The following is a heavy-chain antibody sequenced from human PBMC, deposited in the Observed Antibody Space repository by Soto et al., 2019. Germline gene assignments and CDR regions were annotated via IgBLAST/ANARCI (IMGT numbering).Heavy chain of an antibody. J-gene: IGHJ4*02. Sequence: PSETLSLTCTVSGGSISSGDYYWSWIRQPPGKGLEWIGYIYYSGSTYYNPSLKSRVTISVDTSKNQFSLKLSSVTAADTAVYYCARDHYYDSSGYNLDYWGQGTLVTVSS. CDR2: IYYSGST. D-gene: IGHD3-22*01. CDR3: ARDHYYDSSGYNLDY. CDR1: GGSISSGDYY. V-gene: IGHV4-30-4*01.